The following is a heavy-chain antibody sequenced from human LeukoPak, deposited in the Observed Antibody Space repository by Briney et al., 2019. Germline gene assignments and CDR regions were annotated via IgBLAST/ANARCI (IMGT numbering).Heavy chain of an antibody. V-gene: IGHV5-51*01. CDR1: GYSFTSYW. Sequence: GESLKISFKGSGYSFTSYWIGWVRQMPGKGVGWMGIIYPGDSGTRYSPSFQGQVTISADKSISTAYLQWSSLKASDTAMYYCARHELSGYCSGGSCYVDYWGQGTLVTVSS. D-gene: IGHD2-15*01. CDR3: ARHELSGYCSGGSCYVDY. CDR2: IYPGDSGT. J-gene: IGHJ4*02.